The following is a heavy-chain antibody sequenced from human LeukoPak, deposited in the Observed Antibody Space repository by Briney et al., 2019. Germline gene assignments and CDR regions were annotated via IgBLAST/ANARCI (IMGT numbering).Heavy chain of an antibody. CDR1: GFTFSSYR. V-gene: IGHV3-48*01. CDR3: AKDIAPLTYHYDTSGYSGAFDY. J-gene: IGHJ4*02. D-gene: IGHD3-22*01. CDR2: ISSSSNTI. Sequence: GGSLRLSCAASGFTFSSYRMNWVRKAPGKGLEWVSYISSSSNTIYYADSVKGRFTISRDNAKNSLYLQMNSLKAEDTAFYYCAKDIAPLTYHYDTSGYSGAFDYWGQGTLVTVSS.